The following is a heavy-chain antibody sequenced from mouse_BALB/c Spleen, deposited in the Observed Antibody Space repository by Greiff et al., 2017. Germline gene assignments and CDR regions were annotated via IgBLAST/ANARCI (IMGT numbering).Heavy chain of an antibody. Sequence: EVQLVESGPGLVKPSQSLSLTCTVTGYSITSDYAWNWIRQFPGNKLEWMGYISYSGSTSYNPSLKSRISITRDTSKNQFFLQLNSVTTEDTATYYCARKDYGPFDYWGQGTTLTVSS. CDR2: ISYSGST. V-gene: IGHV3-2*02. CDR3: ARKDYGPFDY. J-gene: IGHJ2*01. CDR1: GYSITSDYA. D-gene: IGHD1-2*01.